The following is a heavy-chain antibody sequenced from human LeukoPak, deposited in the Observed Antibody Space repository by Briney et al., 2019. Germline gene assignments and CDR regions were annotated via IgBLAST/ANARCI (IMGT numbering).Heavy chain of an antibody. D-gene: IGHD6-25*01. CDR3: AGRGNEAAADDD. V-gene: IGHV3-66*01. J-gene: IGHJ4*02. CDR2: LHVDGTT. CDR1: GFSVRSNY. Sequence: SGGSLRLSCAASGFSVRSNYMSWVRLAPGKGLEWVSLLHVDGTTHYAKSVKGRFTISTDTSKNTLFFQMNRLRVYDTAVYYLAGRGNEAAADDDWGQGNLVTVSS.